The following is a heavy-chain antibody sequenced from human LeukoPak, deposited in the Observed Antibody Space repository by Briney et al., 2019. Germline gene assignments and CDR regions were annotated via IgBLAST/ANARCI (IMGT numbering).Heavy chain of an antibody. Sequence: GGSLRLSCVASGFTFSDYYMTRIRQAPGKGLEWVSYISESGSSIYYADSVKGRFTISRDNAKNSLYLQMNSLRAEDTAVYYCARERDGYNFRVFDYWGQGTLVTVSS. CDR3: ARERDGYNFRVFDY. CDR2: ISESGSSI. D-gene: IGHD5-24*01. CDR1: GFTFSDYY. J-gene: IGHJ4*02. V-gene: IGHV3-11*04.